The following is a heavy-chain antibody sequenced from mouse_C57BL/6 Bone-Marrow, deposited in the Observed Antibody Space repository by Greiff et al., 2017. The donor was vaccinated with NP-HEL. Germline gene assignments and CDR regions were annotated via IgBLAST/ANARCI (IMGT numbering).Heavy chain of an antibody. CDR1: GYTFTSYW. CDR3: ARERFYYDYEWFAY. J-gene: IGHJ3*01. V-gene: IGHV1-50*01. CDR2: IDPSDSYT. Sequence: VQLQQPGAELVKPGASVKLSCKASGYTFTSYWMQWVKQRPGQGLEWIGEIDPSDSYTNYNQKFKGKAPLTVDTSSSTAYMQLSSLTSEYSAVYYCARERFYYDYEWFAYWGQGTLVTVSA. D-gene: IGHD2-4*01.